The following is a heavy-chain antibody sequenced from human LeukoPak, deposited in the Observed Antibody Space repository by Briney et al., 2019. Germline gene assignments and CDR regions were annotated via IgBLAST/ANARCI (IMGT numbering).Heavy chain of an antibody. V-gene: IGHV4-39*01. Sequence: SETLSLTCTVSGGSISSSSYYWGWIRQPPGKGLEWIGSIYYSGSTYYNPSLKSRVTISVDTSKNRFSLKLSSVTAADTAVYYCARQDYDILTGYYPFDYWGQGTLVTVSS. D-gene: IGHD3-9*01. CDR2: IYYSGST. CDR3: ARQDYDILTGYYPFDY. CDR1: GGSISSSSYY. J-gene: IGHJ4*02.